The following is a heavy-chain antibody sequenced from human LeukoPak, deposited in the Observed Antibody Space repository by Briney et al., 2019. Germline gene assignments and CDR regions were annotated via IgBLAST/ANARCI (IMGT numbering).Heavy chain of an antibody. D-gene: IGHD3-10*01. CDR1: GGSISSSSYY. V-gene: IGHV4-39*01. CDR2: IYYSGST. J-gene: IGHJ5*02. CDR3: ARPTITMVRGFDP. Sequence: SETLSLTCTVSGGSISSSSYYWCWIRQPPGKGLEWIGSIYYSGSTYYNPSLKSRVTISVDTSKDQFSLKLSSVTAADTAVYYCARPTITMVRGFDPWGQGSLVTVSS.